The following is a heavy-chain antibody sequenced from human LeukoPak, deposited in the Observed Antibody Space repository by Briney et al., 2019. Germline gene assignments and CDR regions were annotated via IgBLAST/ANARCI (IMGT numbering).Heavy chain of an antibody. CDR1: GGSISSYY. D-gene: IGHD3-22*01. CDR3: ARHGDYDSSGYDFDY. J-gene: IGHJ4*02. V-gene: IGHV4-59*08. Sequence: SETLSLTCTVSGGSISSYYWSWIRQPPGKGLEWIGYIYYSGSTNYNPSLKSRVTISVDTSKNQFSLKLSSVTAADTAVYYCARHGDYDSSGYDFDYWGQGTLVTVSS. CDR2: IYYSGST.